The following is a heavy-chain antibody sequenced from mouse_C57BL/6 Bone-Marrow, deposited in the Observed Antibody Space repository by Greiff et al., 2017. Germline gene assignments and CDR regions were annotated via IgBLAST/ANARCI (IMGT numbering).Heavy chain of an antibody. V-gene: IGHV1-55*01. CDR1: GYTFTSYW. D-gene: IGHD4-1*01. CDR3: ARSGPLGRSFDY. Sequence: VQLQQPGAELVKPGASVKMSCTASGYTFTSYWITWVKQRPGQGLEWIGDIYPTSGRTNYNEKFKSKATLTVDTSSNTAYMQLSSLTSEDSAVFYCARSGPLGRSFDYWGQGTTLTVAS. CDR2: IYPTSGRT. J-gene: IGHJ2*01.